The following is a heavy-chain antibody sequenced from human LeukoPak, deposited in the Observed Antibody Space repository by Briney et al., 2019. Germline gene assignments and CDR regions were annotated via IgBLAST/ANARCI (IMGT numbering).Heavy chain of an antibody. V-gene: IGHV1-18*04. Sequence: GASVKVSCRASGYTFTSYGISWVRQAPGQGLEWMGWISAYNGNTNYAQKLQGRVTMTTDTSTSTAYMELRSLRSDDTAVYYCAREVGYCSSTSCYGTRNYHYYYGMDVWGKGTTVTVSS. CDR3: AREVGYCSSTSCYGTRNYHYYYGMDV. CDR2: ISAYNGNT. J-gene: IGHJ6*04. D-gene: IGHD2-2*01. CDR1: GYTFTSYG.